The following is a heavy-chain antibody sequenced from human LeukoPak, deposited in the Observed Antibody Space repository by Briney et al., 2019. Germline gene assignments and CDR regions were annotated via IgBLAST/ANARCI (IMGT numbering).Heavy chain of an antibody. D-gene: IGHD7-27*01. Sequence: GGSLRLSCAASGFTFSSYGMNWVRQAPGKGLEWVSGISGDAGRTYYADSVKGRFAIYRDNSKNTLYLQMNSLGAEDKAVYYCVEDWAWGEFDYWGQGTLVTVSS. CDR1: GFTFSSYG. J-gene: IGHJ4*02. CDR2: ISGDAGRT. V-gene: IGHV3-23*01. CDR3: VEDWAWGEFDY.